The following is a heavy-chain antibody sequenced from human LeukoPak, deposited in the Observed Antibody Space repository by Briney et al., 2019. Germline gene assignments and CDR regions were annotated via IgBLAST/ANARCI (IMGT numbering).Heavy chain of an antibody. CDR3: ARRYYDSSGYYFDY. J-gene: IGHJ4*02. Sequence: SETLSLTCTVSGGSISSYYWSWIRQPPGKGLEWIGYIYYSGSTNYNPSLKSRVTISVDTSKNQFSLKLSSVTAADTAVYYCARRYYDSSGYYFDYWGQGTLVTVSS. CDR1: GGSISSYY. CDR2: IYYSGST. D-gene: IGHD3-22*01. V-gene: IGHV4-59*08.